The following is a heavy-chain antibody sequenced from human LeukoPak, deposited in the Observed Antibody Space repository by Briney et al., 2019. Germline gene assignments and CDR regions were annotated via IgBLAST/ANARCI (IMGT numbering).Heavy chain of an antibody. CDR2: IIPIFGTA. V-gene: IGHV1-69*13. J-gene: IGHJ4*02. Sequence: EASVKVSCKASGGTFSSYAISWVRQAPGQGLEWMGGIIPIFGTANYAQKFQGRVTITADESTSTAYMELSSLRSEDTAVYYCARGEAGPYYYDSSGYPFDYWGQGTLVTVSS. CDR1: GGTFSSYA. CDR3: ARGEAGPYYYDSSGYPFDY. D-gene: IGHD3-22*01.